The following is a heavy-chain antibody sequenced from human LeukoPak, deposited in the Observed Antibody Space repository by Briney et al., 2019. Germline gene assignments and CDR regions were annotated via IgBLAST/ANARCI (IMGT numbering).Heavy chain of an antibody. CDR3: ARGHHGNLYQYFPH. Sequence: SETLSLTCAVYGGSLSGYYWSWIRLPPGKGLEWIGEINDSGSTNYNPSLKSRVTISVATSKNQLSLRLSSVTAADTAVYYCARGHHGNLYQYFPHWGQGTLVTVSS. V-gene: IGHV4-34*01. J-gene: IGHJ1*01. D-gene: IGHD4-23*01. CDR1: GGSLSGYY. CDR2: INDSGST.